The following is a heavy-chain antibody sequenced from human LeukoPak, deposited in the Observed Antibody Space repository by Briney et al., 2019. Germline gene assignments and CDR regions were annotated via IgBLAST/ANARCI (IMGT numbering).Heavy chain of an antibody. V-gene: IGHV3-21*01. CDR3: ARDGSIAAPDGRGYYYYMDV. Sequence: GGSLRLSCAASGFTFSSYSMNWVRQAPGKGLEWVSSINRDSYIYYADSVKGRFTISRDNAKNSLFLQMNSLGAEDTAVYYCARDGSIAAPDGRGYYYYMDVWGKGTTVTVSS. D-gene: IGHD6-6*01. CDR1: GFTFSSYS. J-gene: IGHJ6*03. CDR2: INRDSYI.